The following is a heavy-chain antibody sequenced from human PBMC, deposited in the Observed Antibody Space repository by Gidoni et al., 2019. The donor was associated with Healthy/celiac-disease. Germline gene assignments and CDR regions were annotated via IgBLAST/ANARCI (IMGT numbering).Heavy chain of an antibody. V-gene: IGHV4-34*01. CDR1: GGSFSGYY. CDR3: ASLAAALTPGWFDP. J-gene: IGHJ5*02. Sequence: QVQLQQWGAGLWKPSETLSLTCAVYGGSFSGYYWSWIRQPPGKGLEWIGEINHSVNTNYNPSLKSRVTISVDTSKNQFSLKLSSVTAADTSVYYCASLAAALTPGWFDPWGQGTLVTVCS. CDR2: INHSVNT. D-gene: IGHD6-13*01.